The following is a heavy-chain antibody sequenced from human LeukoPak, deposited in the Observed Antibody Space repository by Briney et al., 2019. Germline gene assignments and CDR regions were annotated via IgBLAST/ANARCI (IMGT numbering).Heavy chain of an antibody. CDR2: ISYDGSNK. CDR3: ARDVAAAGIPGIDY. J-gene: IGHJ4*02. V-gene: IGHV3-30-3*01. D-gene: IGHD6-13*01. CDR1: GFTFSSYA. Sequence: GRSLRLSCAASGFTFSSYAMHWVRQAPGKGLEWVAVISYDGSNKYYADSVKGRFNISRDNSKNTLYLQMNSLRAEDTAVYYCARDVAAAGIPGIDYWGQGTLVTVSS.